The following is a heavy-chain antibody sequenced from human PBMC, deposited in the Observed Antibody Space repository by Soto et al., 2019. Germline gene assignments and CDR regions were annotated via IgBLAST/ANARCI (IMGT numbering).Heavy chain of an antibody. D-gene: IGHD5-18*01. CDR1: GGSISSSSYY. V-gene: IGHV4-39*01. CDR3: ARPFRYSYGYAFDI. CDR2: IYYSGST. J-gene: IGHJ3*02. Sequence: QLQLQESGPGLVKPSETLSLTCTVSGGSISSSSYYWGWIRQPPGKGLEWIGSIYYSGSTYYNPSLKSRVTISVDTSKNQFSLKLSSVTAADTAVYYCARPFRYSYGYAFDIWGQGTMVTVSS.